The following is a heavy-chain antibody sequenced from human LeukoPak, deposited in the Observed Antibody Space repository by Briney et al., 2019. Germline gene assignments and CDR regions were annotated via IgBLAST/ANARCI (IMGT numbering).Heavy chain of an antibody. Sequence: SETLSLTCTVSGGSISSSSYYWGWIRQPPGKGLEWIGSIYYSGSTYYNPSLKSRVTISVDTSKNQFSLKLSSVTAADTAVYYCARGFNVIWFGELNWFDPWGQGTLVTVSS. CDR3: ARGFNVIWFGELNWFDP. CDR1: GGSISSSSYY. J-gene: IGHJ5*02. V-gene: IGHV4-39*07. D-gene: IGHD3-10*01. CDR2: IYYSGST.